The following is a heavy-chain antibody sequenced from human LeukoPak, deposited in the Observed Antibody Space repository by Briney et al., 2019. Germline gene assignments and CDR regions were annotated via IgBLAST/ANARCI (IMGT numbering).Heavy chain of an antibody. J-gene: IGHJ4*02. CDR1: GFTFSSYG. V-gene: IGHV3-33*01. CDR2: IWYDGSNK. Sequence: GGSLRLSCAASGFTFSSYGMHWVRQAPGKGLEWVAVIWYDGSNKYYADSVKGRFTISRDNSKNTLYLQMNSLRAEDTAVYYCAQPGIAVAGTVVDYWGQGTLVTVSS. D-gene: IGHD6-19*01. CDR3: AQPGIAVAGTVVDY.